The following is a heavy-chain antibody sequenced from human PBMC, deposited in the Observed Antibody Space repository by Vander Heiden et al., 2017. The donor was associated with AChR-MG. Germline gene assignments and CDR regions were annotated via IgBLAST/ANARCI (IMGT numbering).Heavy chain of an antibody. Sequence: QVQLPESGPGLVKPSETLSLTSAVSGDSISSRHWWTWVRQPPGKGLEWIGEVYHDGSTSHNPSLKSRLTISIDKSKNQFSLKLGSVTATDTAVYYCARVGYDFTYFFDYWGQGTLVCVSS. D-gene: IGHD5-12*01. CDR2: VYHDGST. CDR1: GDSISSRHW. V-gene: IGHV4-4*02. CDR3: ARVGYDFTYFFDY. J-gene: IGHJ4*02.